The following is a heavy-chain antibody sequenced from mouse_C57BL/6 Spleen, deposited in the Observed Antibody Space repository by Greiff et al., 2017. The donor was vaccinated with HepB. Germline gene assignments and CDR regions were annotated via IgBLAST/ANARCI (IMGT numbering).Heavy chain of an antibody. CDR3: ARYEGSRAWFAY. V-gene: IGHV1-26*01. Sequence: VQLQQSGPELVKPGASVKISCKASGYTFTDYYMNWVKQSHGKSLEWIGDINPNNGGTSYNQKFKGKATLTVDKSSSTAYMELRSLTSEDSAVYYCARYEGSRAWFAYWGQGTLVTVSA. J-gene: IGHJ3*01. CDR1: GYTFTDYY. CDR2: INPNNGGT. D-gene: IGHD2-3*01.